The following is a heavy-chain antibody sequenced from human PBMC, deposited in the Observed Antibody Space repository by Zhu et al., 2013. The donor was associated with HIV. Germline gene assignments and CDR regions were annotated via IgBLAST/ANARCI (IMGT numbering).Heavy chain of an antibody. CDR3: ARQLGSSWGLDNWFDS. J-gene: IGHJ5*01. CDR1: LLHQQWYY. D-gene: IGHD6-13*01. Sequence: VQLQESGPGPGXAFETLSLTCAGLWLLHQQWYYWGWIRQPQGRGWSGLGVSIIVAPPTTTRPSKSRVAMSVDTSKNQFSLKLSSMTAADTAVYYCARQLGSSWGLDNWFDSWGQGTLVTVSS. CDR2: SIIVAPP. V-gene: IGHV4-38-2*01.